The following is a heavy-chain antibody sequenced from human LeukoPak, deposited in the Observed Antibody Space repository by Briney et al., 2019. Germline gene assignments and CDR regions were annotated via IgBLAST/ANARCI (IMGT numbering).Heavy chain of an antibody. Sequence: SETLSLTCTVSGASISSSSYYWGWIRQPPGKGLEWIGRIYYSGITYYNPSLKGRVTISVDTSENQFSLKLSSVTAADTSVYYCATSSTVPNWFDPWGQGTLVTVSS. CDR2: IYYSGIT. CDR1: GASISSSSYY. CDR3: ATSSTVPNWFDP. D-gene: IGHD4-11*01. J-gene: IGHJ5*02. V-gene: IGHV4-39*01.